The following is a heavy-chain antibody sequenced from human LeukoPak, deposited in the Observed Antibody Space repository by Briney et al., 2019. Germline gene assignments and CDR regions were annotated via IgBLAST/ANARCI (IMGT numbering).Heavy chain of an antibody. J-gene: IGHJ4*02. CDR3: ARRLSGSYFVAFDN. CDR1: GGSISGYY. V-gene: IGHV4-59*08. CDR2: IYYSGST. D-gene: IGHD1-26*01. Sequence: SETLPLTCTVSGGSISGYYWSWIRQPPGKGLEWIGYIYYSGSTNYNPSLKSRVTVSVDTSKNQFSLKLSSVTAADMAVYYCARRLSGSYFVAFDNWGQGTLVTVSS.